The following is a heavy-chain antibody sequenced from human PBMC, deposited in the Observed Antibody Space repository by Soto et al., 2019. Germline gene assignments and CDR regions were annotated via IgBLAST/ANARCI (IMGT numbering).Heavy chain of an antibody. J-gene: IGHJ4*02. CDR3: LKDGGYCSISTCYSPRNHYFDS. CDR2: IKFDGSEK. CDR1: GFIFSDYW. Sequence: GGSLRLSCAASGFIFSDYWMSWVRQAPGKGPEWVANIKFDGSEKQYVDSVRGRFTISRDNSRNSLFLQMNSLRAGDTAVYYCLKDGGYCSISTCYSPRNHYFDSWGQGTMVTVYS. V-gene: IGHV3-7*03. D-gene: IGHD2-2*01.